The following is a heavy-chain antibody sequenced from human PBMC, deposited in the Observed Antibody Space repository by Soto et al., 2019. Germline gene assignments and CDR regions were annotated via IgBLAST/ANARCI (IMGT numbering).Heavy chain of an antibody. CDR3: ASGYSFGSGSFSYLDF. V-gene: IGHV4-61*08. D-gene: IGHD3-10*01. CDR2: IYYSGST. CDR1: GGSISSGDYY. Sequence: SETLSLTCTVSGGSISSGDYYWCWIRQPPGKGLEWIGYIYYSGSTNYNPSLKSRVTISVDMSKNQFSLKLSSVTAADTAVYCCASGYSFGSGSFSYLDFWGQGTLVTVSS. J-gene: IGHJ4*02.